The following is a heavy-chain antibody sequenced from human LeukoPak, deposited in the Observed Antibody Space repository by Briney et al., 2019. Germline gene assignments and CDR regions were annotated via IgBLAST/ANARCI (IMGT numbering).Heavy chain of an antibody. D-gene: IGHD2-2*01. CDR1: RFTFSIFA. Sequence: GGSLRLSCAASRFTFSIFAMNWVRQAPGKGLEWLSYISSSSSTIYYADSVKGRFTISRDNSKNTLYLQMNSLRAEDTAVYYCARVSRGYYCSSTSCPRDYWGQGTLVTVSS. CDR3: ARVSRGYYCSSTSCPRDY. J-gene: IGHJ4*02. V-gene: IGHV3-48*01. CDR2: ISSSSSTI.